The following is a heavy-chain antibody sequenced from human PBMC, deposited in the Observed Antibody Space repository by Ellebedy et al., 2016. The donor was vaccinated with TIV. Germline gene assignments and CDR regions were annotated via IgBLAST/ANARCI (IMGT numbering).Heavy chain of an antibody. Sequence: GGSLRLSCAASGFTFRDYYMSWIRQAPGKGLEWVSSIRNSGTTIYYADSVKGRFSISRANTKNSLYLQMNSLRAEDTAVYYCARADWSDVDLRHYYFDFWGQGTLVTVSS. J-gene: IGHJ4*02. D-gene: IGHD1-1*01. CDR1: GFTFRDYY. CDR2: IRNSGTTI. V-gene: IGHV3-11*01. CDR3: ARADWSDVDLRHYYFDF.